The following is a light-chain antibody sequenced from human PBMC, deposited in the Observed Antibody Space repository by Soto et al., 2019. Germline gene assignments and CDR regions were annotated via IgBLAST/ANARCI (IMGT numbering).Light chain of an antibody. CDR2: DAS. Sequence: DIQVTQSPSFLSASVGDRVTITCRASQAISNYLAWYQQIPGRAPKLLIYDASSLESGVPSRFSGSGSGTEFTLTISSLQPDDFATYYCQQYNSYSWTFGQGTKVDIK. V-gene: IGKV1-9*01. J-gene: IGKJ1*01. CDR3: QQYNSYSWT. CDR1: QAISNY.